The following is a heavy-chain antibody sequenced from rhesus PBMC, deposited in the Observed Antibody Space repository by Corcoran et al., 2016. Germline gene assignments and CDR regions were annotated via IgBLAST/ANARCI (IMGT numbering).Heavy chain of an antibody. CDR1: GGSIRSSHW. V-gene: IGHV4-65*02. D-gene: IGHD2-21*01. CDR2: IDSNST. CDR3: ATPYEYCTGSGCPFDY. J-gene: IGHJ4*01. Sequence: QVQLQESGPGLVKPSETLSLTCTVSGGSIRSSHWWTWIRQPPGKGLEWIWSIDSNSTNYNSSLKSRVTISRDTSKIQFSLNLTSVTAADTAVYYWATPYEYCTGSGCPFDYWGQGVLVTVSS.